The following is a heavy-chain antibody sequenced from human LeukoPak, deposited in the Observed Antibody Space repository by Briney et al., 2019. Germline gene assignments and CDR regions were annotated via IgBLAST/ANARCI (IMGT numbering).Heavy chain of an antibody. CDR1: GGTFSTYA. CDR2: IVPMFNTT. Sequence: SVKVSCKASGGTFSTYAISWVRQAPGQGLEWMGGIVPMFNTTNYAQKFQGRVTITADESTSTAYMELSGLRSDDTAVYYCASPPSGDGGSFEYWGQGTLVTVSS. V-gene: IGHV1-69*13. CDR3: ASPPSGDGGSFEY. D-gene: IGHD3-10*01. J-gene: IGHJ4*02.